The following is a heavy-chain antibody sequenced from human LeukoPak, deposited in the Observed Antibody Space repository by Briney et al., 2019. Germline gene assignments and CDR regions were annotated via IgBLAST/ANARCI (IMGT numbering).Heavy chain of an antibody. Sequence: PGGSLRLSCAASGFTFSSYAMSWVRQAPGKGLEWVSAISGSGGSTYYADSVKGRFTISRDNSKHALHLQMNSLRAEDTAVYYCAKDLSSGWYENYFDYWGQETLVTVSS. D-gene: IGHD6-19*01. V-gene: IGHV3-23*01. J-gene: IGHJ4*02. CDR3: AKDLSSGWYENYFDY. CDR2: ISGSGGST. CDR1: GFTFSSYA.